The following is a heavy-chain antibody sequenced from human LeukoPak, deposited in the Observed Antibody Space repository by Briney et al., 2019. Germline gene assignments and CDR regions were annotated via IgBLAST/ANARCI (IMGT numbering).Heavy chain of an antibody. V-gene: IGHV1-18*01. Sequence: ASVKVSCKASGHTANTYGFSWVRQAPGQRLEWIGWIFSYNGQTKYADKFQGRVTMTTDTSKTIAYMELRSLRSDDTAVYFCANVAKGRYFFYYMDVWGKGTTVTVS. CDR1: GHTANTYG. J-gene: IGHJ6*03. CDR2: IFSYNGQT. CDR3: ANVAKGRYFFYYMDV. D-gene: IGHD5-12*01.